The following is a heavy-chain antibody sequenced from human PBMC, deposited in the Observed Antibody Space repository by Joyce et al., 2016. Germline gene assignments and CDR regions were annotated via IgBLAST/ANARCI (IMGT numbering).Heavy chain of an antibody. J-gene: IGHJ4*02. D-gene: IGHD3-9*01. CDR3: ARRLTAYLDY. CDR2: ISNGGGTT. CDR1: GFTFSSYP. V-gene: IGHV3-23*01. Sequence: DVLLLESGGGLVQPGGSLRLSCAASGFTFSSYPMTWVRQAQGKGLEWVSSISNGGGTTYYADSVKGRFTISRDNSENTLYLQMNSLRAEDTGVYFCARRLTAYLDYWGQGSLVTVSS.